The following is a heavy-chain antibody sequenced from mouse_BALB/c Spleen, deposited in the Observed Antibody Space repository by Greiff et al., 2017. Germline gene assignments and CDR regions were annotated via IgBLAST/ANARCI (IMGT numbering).Heavy chain of an antibody. CDR2: ILPGSGST. CDR1: GYTFSSYW. J-gene: IGHJ3*01. CDR3: ARVALSTMITWFAY. Sequence: VQLQESGAELMKPGASVKISCKATGYTFSSYWIEWVKQRPGHGLEWIGEILPGSGSTNYNEKFKGKATFTADTSSNTAYMQLSSLTSEDSAVYYCARVALSTMITWFAYWGQGTLVTVSA. D-gene: IGHD2-4*01. V-gene: IGHV1-9*01.